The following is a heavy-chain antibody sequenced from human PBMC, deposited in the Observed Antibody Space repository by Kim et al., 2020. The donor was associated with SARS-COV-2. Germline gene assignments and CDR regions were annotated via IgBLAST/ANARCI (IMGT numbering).Heavy chain of an antibody. J-gene: IGHJ4*02. V-gene: IGHV4-39*07. CDR3: ARVNHDSSGYYYLDS. Sequence: PSLQGRVTISVDTSKNQFSLKMSSVTAADTAVYYCARVNHDSSGYYYLDSWGQGTLVTVSS. D-gene: IGHD3-22*01.